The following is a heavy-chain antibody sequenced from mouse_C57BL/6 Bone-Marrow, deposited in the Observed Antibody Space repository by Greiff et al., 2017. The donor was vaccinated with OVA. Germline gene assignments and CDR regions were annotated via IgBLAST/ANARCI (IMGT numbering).Heavy chain of an antibody. D-gene: IGHD1-1*01. Sequence: VQLKESGAELVRPGASVKLSCTASGFNIKDDYMHWVKQRPEQGLEWIGWIDPENGDTEYASKFQGKATITADTSSNTAYLQLSSLTSEDTAVYYCTTLGTTVVARNYAMDYWGQGTSVTVSS. J-gene: IGHJ4*01. CDR2: IDPENGDT. CDR3: TTLGTTVVARNYAMDY. CDR1: GFNIKDDY. V-gene: IGHV14-4*01.